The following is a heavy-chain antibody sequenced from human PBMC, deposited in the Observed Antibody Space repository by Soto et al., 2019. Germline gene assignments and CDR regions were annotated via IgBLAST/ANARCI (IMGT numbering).Heavy chain of an antibody. V-gene: IGHV3-66*01. J-gene: IGHJ4*02. CDR3: ARVAGGGYTYGYFDY. CDR1: GFTVISNY. Sequence: EVQLVESGGGLVQPGGSLRLSCAASGFTVISNYMSWVRQAPGKGLEWVSIIYSGGNTYYADSVKGRFTISRDNSKNTLYLQMNSLSAEDTAVYYCARVAGGGYTYGYFDYWGQGTLVTVSS. CDR2: IYSGGNT. D-gene: IGHD5-18*01.